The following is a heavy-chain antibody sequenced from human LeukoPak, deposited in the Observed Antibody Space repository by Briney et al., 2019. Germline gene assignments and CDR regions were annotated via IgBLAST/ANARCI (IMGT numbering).Heavy chain of an antibody. D-gene: IGHD3-10*01. CDR3: ARDCPGLCYGSAGD. V-gene: IGHV1-2*02. Sequence: ASVKVSCKASGYAFTGYYMHWVRQAPGQGLEWMGWINPNSGGTNYAQKFQGRVTMTRDTSISTAYMELSRMRSDDTAVYYCARDCPGLCYGSAGDWGQGTLVTLSS. J-gene: IGHJ4*02. CDR2: INPNSGGT. CDR1: GYAFTGYY.